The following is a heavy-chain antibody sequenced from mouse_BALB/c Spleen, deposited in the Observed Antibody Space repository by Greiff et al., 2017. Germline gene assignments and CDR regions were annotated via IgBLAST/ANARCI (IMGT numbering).Heavy chain of an antibody. CDR1: GYTFTSYW. Sequence: QVQLKQPGAELVKPGASVKLSCKASGYTFTSYWMHWVKQRPGQGLEWIGEINPSNGRTNYNEKFKSKATLTVDKSSSTAYMQLSSLTSEDSAVYYCARRESYYYGSSDWYFDVWGAGTTVTVSS. CDR3: ARRESYYYGSSDWYFDV. J-gene: IGHJ1*01. V-gene: IGHV1S81*02. CDR2: INPSNGRT. D-gene: IGHD1-1*01.